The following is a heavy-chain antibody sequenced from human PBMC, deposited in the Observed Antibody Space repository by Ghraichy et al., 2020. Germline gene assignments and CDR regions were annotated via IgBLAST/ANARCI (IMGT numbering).Heavy chain of an antibody. CDR2: IYYSGST. V-gene: IGHV4-39*01. D-gene: IGHD7-27*01. J-gene: IGHJ3*02. CDR3: ARWKKLGIDAFDI. CDR1: GGSISSSSYY. Sequence: SLTCTVSGGSISSSSYYWGWIRQPPGKGLEWIGSIYYSGSTYYNPSLKSRVTISVDTSKNQFSLKLSSVTAADTAVYYCARWKKLGIDAFDIWGQGTMVTVSS.